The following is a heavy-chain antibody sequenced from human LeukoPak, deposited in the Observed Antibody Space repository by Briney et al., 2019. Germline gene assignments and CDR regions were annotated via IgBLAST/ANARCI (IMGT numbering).Heavy chain of an antibody. V-gene: IGHV1-18*01. J-gene: IGHJ4*02. CDR1: GYTFTSYG. CDR2: ISAYNGNT. Sequence: ASVKVSCKASGYTFTSYGISWARQAPGQGLERMGWISAYNGNTNSAQTFQGRVTMTTDTSTSTAYMELRNLRSDDTAVYYCTRGPGQVVVRGDYWGQGTLVTVSS. D-gene: IGHD2-15*01. CDR3: TRGPGQVVVRGDY.